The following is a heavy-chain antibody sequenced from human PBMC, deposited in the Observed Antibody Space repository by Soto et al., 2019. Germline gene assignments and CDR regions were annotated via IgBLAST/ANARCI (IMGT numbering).Heavy chain of an antibody. CDR1: GYTFTDYY. V-gene: IGHV1-2*04. CDR2: INPNSGGT. J-gene: IGHJ6*03. D-gene: IGHD2-21*01. CDR3: VRGVSVIFYYYYMDV. Sequence: ASVKVSCKASGYTFTDYYIHWVRQAPGQGLEWMGWINPNSGGTIYAQKSQGWVTMTRDTSISTAYMEVSRLRSDDAAVYYCVRGVSVIFYYYYMDVWGKGTTVTVSS.